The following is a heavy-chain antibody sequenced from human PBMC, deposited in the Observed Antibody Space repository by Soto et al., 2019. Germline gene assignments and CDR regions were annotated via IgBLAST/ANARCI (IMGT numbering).Heavy chain of an antibody. CDR2: ISYDGSNK. CDR1: GFTFSSYG. CDR3: AKDVLRFLEWLAFYGMDV. V-gene: IGHV3-30*18. D-gene: IGHD3-3*01. J-gene: IGHJ6*02. Sequence: AGGSLRLSCAASGFTFSSYGMHWVRQAPGKGLEWVAVISYDGSNKYYADSVKGRFTISRDNSKNTLYLQMNSLRAEDTAVYYCAKDVLRFLEWLAFYGMDVWGQGTTVPVSS.